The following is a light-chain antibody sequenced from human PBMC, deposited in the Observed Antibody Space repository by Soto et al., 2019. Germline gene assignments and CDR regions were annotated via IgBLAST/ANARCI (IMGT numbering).Light chain of an antibody. CDR3: AACADSPNGPLHV. CDR2: SNS. CDR1: SSNIGSNT. Sequence: QSVLAQPPSASGTPGQRVTISCSGSSSNIGSNTVNWYQQLPGTAPKLLIYSNSQRPSGVPDRFSGSKSGTSASLAISGLQSEDDADYYCAACADSPNGPLHVFRPGTKVPVL. V-gene: IGLV1-44*01. J-gene: IGLJ1*01.